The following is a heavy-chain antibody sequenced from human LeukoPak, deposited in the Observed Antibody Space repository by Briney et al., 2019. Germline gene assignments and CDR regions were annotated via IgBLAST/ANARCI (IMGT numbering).Heavy chain of an antibody. J-gene: IGHJ5*02. V-gene: IGHV4-34*01. Sequence: PETLSLTCAVYGGSFSGYYWSWIRQPPGKGLEWIGEINHSGSTNYNPSLKSRVTISVDTSKNQFSLKLSSVTAADTAVYYCASTGYCSGGSCYGHGDWFDPWGQGTLVTVSS. D-gene: IGHD2-15*01. CDR2: INHSGST. CDR1: GGSFSGYY. CDR3: ASTGYCSGGSCYGHGDWFDP.